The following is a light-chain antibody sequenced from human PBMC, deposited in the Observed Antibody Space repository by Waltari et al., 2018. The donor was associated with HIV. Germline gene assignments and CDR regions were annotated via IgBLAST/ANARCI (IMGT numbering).Light chain of an antibody. Sequence: DIKMTPSPPSLSASVGDTVTITCRTSQNINSFLNWYQQKPGKVPKLLIYGASNLESGVPSRFSGSGYGTDFSLTISSLQPDDFATYSCQQSFDSHLTFGPGTTVDSK. CDR3: QQSFDSHLT. CDR2: GAS. CDR1: QNINSF. V-gene: IGKV1-39*01. J-gene: IGKJ3*01.